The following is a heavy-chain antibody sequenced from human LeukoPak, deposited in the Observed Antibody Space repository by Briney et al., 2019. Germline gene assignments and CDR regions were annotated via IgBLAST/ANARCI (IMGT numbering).Heavy chain of an antibody. J-gene: IGHJ4*02. CDR1: GFTFSSYW. CDR2: INSDGSST. CDR3: ATVARYDFWSGYYTAFDY. D-gene: IGHD3-3*01. V-gene: IGHV3-74*01. Sequence: GGSLRLSCAASGFTFSSYWMHWVRQAPGKGLVWVSRINSDGSSTSYADSVKGRFTISRDNAKNSLYLQMNSLRAEDTAVYYCATVARYDFWSGYYTAFDYWGQGTLVTVSS.